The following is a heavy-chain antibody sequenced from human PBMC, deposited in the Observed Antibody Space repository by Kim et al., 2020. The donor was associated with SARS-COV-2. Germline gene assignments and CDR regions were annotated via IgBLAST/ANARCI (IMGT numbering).Heavy chain of an antibody. Sequence: YYADPGKGRFTTSRDNAKNTLYLQMNSLRAEDTAVYYCAKERGLPNWFDPWGQGTLVTVSS. V-gene: IGHV3-23*01. J-gene: IGHJ5*02. D-gene: IGHD1-26*01. CDR3: AKERGLPNWFDP.